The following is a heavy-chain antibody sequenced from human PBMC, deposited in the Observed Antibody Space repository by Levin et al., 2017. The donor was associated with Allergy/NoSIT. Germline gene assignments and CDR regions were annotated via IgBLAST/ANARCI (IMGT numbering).Heavy chain of an antibody. Sequence: TSETLSLTCAVSGGSISSSNWWHWVRQPPGKGLEWIGEIYHSGNINYNPSLRSRVSISVDKSKNQFSLKLTSVTAADTAVYYCARVIGGCSSTSCYFDPWGQGTLVTVSS. CDR3: ARVIGGCSSTSCYFDP. CDR2: IYHSGNI. J-gene: IGHJ5*02. V-gene: IGHV4-4*02. CDR1: GGSISSSNW. D-gene: IGHD2-2*01.